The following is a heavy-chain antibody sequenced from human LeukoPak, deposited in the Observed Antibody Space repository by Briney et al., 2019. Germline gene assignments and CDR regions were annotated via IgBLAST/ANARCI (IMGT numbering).Heavy chain of an antibody. Sequence: GASVKVSCKASGYTFTGYYMHWVRQAPGQGLEWMGWINPNSGGTNYAQKFQGRVTMTRDMSTSTVYMELSSLRSEDTAVYYCASGKDYMDVWGKGTTVTVSS. D-gene: IGHD1-26*01. V-gene: IGHV1-2*02. J-gene: IGHJ6*03. CDR1: GYTFTGYY. CDR3: ASGKDYMDV. CDR2: INPNSGGT.